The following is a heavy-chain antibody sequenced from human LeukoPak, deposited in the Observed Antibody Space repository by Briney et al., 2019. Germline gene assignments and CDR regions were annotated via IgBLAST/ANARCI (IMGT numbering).Heavy chain of an antibody. Sequence: ASVKVSCKTSGYTFSTYDINWVRQAAGQGLEWMGWMNPNSGNTGFAQKFQGRATITRDTSITAAYLELSSLRSEDTAVYYCARAIRYQLLSDYWGQGTLVTVSS. CDR2: MNPNSGNT. D-gene: IGHD2-2*01. CDR1: GYTFSTYD. CDR3: ARAIRYQLLSDY. J-gene: IGHJ4*02. V-gene: IGHV1-8*03.